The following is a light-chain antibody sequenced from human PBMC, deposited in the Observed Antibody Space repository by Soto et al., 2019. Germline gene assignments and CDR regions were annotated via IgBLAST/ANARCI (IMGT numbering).Light chain of an antibody. V-gene: IGKV1-17*01. J-gene: IGKJ1*01. CDR3: LQHNSYSWT. CDR2: AAS. CDR1: QGIRND. Sequence: IQLTQPPYSLSASVGDRLTIPCRASQGIRNDLGWYQQKPGKAPKRLIYAASSLQSGVPSRFSGSGSGTEFTLTIISLQPEDFATDYCLQHNSYSWTFGQGTKVDIK.